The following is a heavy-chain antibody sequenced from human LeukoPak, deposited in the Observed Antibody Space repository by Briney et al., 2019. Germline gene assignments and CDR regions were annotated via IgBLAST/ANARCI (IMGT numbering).Heavy chain of an antibody. D-gene: IGHD3-10*01. J-gene: IGHJ4*02. Sequence: TGGSLRLSCAASGFTFSSYAMSWVRQAPGKGLEWVSAISGSGGSTYYADSVKGRFTISRDNSKNTLYLQMNSLRAEDTAVYYCAKVSRYYGSGSRYYFDYWGQGTLVTVSS. CDR3: AKVSRYYGSGSRYYFDY. CDR2: ISGSGGST. V-gene: IGHV3-23*01. CDR1: GFTFSSYA.